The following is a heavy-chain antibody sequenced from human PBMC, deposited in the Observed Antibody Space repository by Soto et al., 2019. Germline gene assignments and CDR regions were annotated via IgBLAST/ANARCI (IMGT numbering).Heavy chain of an antibody. CDR2: ISGSGDTT. V-gene: IGHV3-23*01. Sequence: PGGSLRLSCAASGFTFSSCAITWVRQAPGKGLEWVLAISGSGDTTYYADSVKGRFAISRDTSKNTVYLQMNSLRVDDTAVYYCAKGHPGGSCYSGLDCWGQGTLVTVS. D-gene: IGHD2-15*01. CDR3: AKGHPGGSCYSGLDC. CDR1: GFTFSSCA. J-gene: IGHJ4*02.